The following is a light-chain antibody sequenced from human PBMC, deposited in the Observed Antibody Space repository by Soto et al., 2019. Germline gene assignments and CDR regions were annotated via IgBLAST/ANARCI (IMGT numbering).Light chain of an antibody. CDR1: QTISGTY. CDR2: STS. Sequence: IVLTQSPGTLSLSPGESAPLSCRDSQTISGTYLAWYQQKPGQAPRLLIYSTSSRAAGVSDRFSGSGSGTDFSLTISRLEPEDFVLYYCQQYGSSPRTFGQGTKVDIK. V-gene: IGKV3-20*01. CDR3: QQYGSSPRT. J-gene: IGKJ1*01.